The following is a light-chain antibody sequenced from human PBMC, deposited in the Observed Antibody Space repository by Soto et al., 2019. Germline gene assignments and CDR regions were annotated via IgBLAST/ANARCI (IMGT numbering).Light chain of an antibody. CDR2: EVS. J-gene: IGLJ2*01. CDR1: SSDVGGYSY. V-gene: IGLV2-18*02. CDR3: SSYSRSTTSVV. Sequence: QSVLTQPPSASGSPGQSVTISCTGTSSDVGGYSYVSWYQQPPGTAPKLIIYEVSNRTSGVPDRFSGSKSGNTAALTISGLQAEDEAVFFCSSYSRSTTSVVFGGGTKVTVL.